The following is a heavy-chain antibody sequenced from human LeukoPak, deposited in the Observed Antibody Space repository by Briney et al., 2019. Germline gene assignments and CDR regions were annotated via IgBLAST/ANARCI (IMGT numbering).Heavy chain of an antibody. CDR1: GFTFDDYA. CDR3: AKSLVLLWFGEPYFDY. Sequence: GGSLRLSCAASGFTFDDYAMHWVRQAPGKGLEWVSGISWNSGSIGCADSVKGRFTISRDNAKNSLYLQMNSLRAEDTALYYCAKSLVLLWFGEPYFDYWGQGTLVTVSS. V-gene: IGHV3-9*01. CDR2: ISWNSGSI. D-gene: IGHD3-10*01. J-gene: IGHJ4*02.